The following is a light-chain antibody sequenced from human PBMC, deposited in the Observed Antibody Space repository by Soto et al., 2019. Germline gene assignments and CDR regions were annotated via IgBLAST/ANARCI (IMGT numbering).Light chain of an antibody. Sequence: DIQMTQSPSSLSASEGDRVTITCRASQSISTYLNWYQQKPGKAPKLLIYAASTLQSGVPSRFRGSGSGTDFTLTISSLQPEDFATYYCQQSYRPECTFGQGTKLEIK. CDR1: QSISTY. J-gene: IGKJ2*02. V-gene: IGKV1-39*01. CDR3: QQSYRPECT. CDR2: AAS.